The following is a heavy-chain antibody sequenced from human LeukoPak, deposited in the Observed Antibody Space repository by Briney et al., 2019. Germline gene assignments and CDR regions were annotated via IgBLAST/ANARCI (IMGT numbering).Heavy chain of an antibody. CDR1: GDSVYSDSAA. J-gene: IGHJ4*02. D-gene: IGHD3-22*01. CDR3: ARGSGYYDTGSFSFVDN. CDR2: TYYRSQWFI. V-gene: IGHV6-1*01. Sequence: SQTLSLTCAISGDSVYSDSAAWHWIRQSPSRGLEWLGRTYYRSQWFIDYAVSVKTRITITSDTSRNQFSLELNSVTPEDTGVYYCARGSGYYDTGSFSFVDNWGQGTLVTVSS.